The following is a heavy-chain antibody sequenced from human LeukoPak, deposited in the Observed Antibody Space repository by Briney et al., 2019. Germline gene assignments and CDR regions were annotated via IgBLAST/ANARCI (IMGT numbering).Heavy chain of an antibody. J-gene: IGHJ4*02. CDR3: AKWGDYDVLTGYYVSDY. Sequence: GSLRLSCAASGFTFSNYAMSWVRQAPGKGLEWVSAMTGSGGNTYYADSVKGRFTISRDNSKNTVFLQMNSLRAEDTAVYYCAKWGDYDVLTGYYVSDYWGQGTLVTVSS. CDR2: MTGSGGNT. D-gene: IGHD3-9*01. V-gene: IGHV3-23*01. CDR1: GFTFSNYA.